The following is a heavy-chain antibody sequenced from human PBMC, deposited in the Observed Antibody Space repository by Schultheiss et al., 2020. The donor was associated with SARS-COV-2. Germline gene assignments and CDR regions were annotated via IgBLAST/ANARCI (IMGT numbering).Heavy chain of an antibody. J-gene: IGHJ6*02. V-gene: IGHV3-13*01. CDR1: GFTFRTYD. Sequence: GGSLRLSCTASGFTFRTYDMHWVRQRRGRGLEWVSVIGTAGDTSYSGSVKGRFTISRENAENSLYLQMNSLTAEDTAVYFCARGAYDGMDVWGQGTTVTVSS. CDR3: ARGAYDGMDV. CDR2: IGTAGDT.